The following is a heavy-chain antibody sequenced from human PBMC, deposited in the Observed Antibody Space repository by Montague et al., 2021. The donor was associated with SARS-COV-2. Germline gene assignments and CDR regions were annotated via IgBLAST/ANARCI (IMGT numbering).Heavy chain of an antibody. J-gene: IGHJ5*02. Sequence: SLRLSCAASGFTFSYYGMFWVRQAPGEGPEWVAIFPADGRNIYYADSVKGRFTVSRDNSRGTLYLQMNSLRVEDTAMYYCARDLSGRFDLWGQGTLVTVSS. CDR3: ARDLSGRFDL. V-gene: IGHV3-30*03. CDR2: FPADGRNI. CDR1: GFTFSYYG.